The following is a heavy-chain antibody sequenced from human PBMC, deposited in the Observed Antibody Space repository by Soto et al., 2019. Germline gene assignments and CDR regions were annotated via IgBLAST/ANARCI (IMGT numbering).Heavy chain of an antibody. Sequence: PGGSLRLSCAASGFTFSSYAMSWVRQAPGKGLEWVSAISGSGGSTYYADSVKGRFTISRDNSKNTLYLQMNSLRAEDTAVYYCAKGSNYYDSSGYYLSWGQGTLVTVSS. CDR3: AKGSNYYDSSGYYLS. V-gene: IGHV3-23*01. CDR2: ISGSGGST. J-gene: IGHJ5*02. D-gene: IGHD3-22*01. CDR1: GFTFSSYA.